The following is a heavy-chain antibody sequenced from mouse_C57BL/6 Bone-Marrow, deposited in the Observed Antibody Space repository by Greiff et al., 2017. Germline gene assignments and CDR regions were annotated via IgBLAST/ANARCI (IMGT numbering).Heavy chain of an antibody. Sequence: EVKVVESGGDLVKPGGSLKLSCAASGFTFSSYGMSWVRQTPDKRLEWVATISSGGSYTYYPDSVKGRFTISRDNAKNTLYLQMSSLKSEDTAMXYCARRPGSRFDYWGQGTTLTVSS. D-gene: IGHD1-1*01. CDR2: ISSGGSYT. CDR3: ARRPGSRFDY. J-gene: IGHJ2*01. CDR1: GFTFSSYG. V-gene: IGHV5-6*02.